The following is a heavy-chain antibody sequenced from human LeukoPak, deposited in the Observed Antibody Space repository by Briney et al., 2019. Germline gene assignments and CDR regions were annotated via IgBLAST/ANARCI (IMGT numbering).Heavy chain of an antibody. J-gene: IGHJ6*02. CDR3: ARDIVVVPAAPGYYYYYGMDV. D-gene: IGHD2-2*01. Sequence: GGSLRLSCAASGFTFSSYWTSWVRQAPGKGLEWVANIKQDGSEKYYVDSVKGRFTISRDNAKNSLYLQMNSLRAEDTAVYYCARDIVVVPAAPGYYYYYGMDVWGQGTTVTVSS. V-gene: IGHV3-7*05. CDR1: GFTFSSYW. CDR2: IKQDGSEK.